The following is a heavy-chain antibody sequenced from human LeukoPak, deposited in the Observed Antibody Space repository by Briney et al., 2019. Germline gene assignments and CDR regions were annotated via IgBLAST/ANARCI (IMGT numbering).Heavy chain of an antibody. V-gene: IGHV3-66*01. CDR1: GFTVSSNY. J-gene: IGHJ1*01. CDR3: ARALGYYYDSSGHEYFQH. D-gene: IGHD3-22*01. Sequence: GGSLRLSCAASGFTVSSNYMSWVRQAPGKGLEWVSVIYSGGSTYYADSVKGRFTISRDNSKNTLYLQMNSPRAEDTAVYYCARALGYYYDSSGHEYFQHWGQGTLVTVSS. CDR2: IYSGGST.